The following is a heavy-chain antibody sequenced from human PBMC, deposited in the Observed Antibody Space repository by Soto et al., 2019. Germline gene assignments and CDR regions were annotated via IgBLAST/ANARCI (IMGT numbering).Heavy chain of an antibody. CDR3: AGILQPFLNYGMDV. Sequence: GGSLRLSCAASGFTFSSYSMNWVRQAPGKGLEWVSYISSSSSTIYYADSVKGRFTISRDNAKNSLYLQMNSLRDEDTAVYYCAGILQPFLNYGMDVWGQGTTVTVS. J-gene: IGHJ6*02. CDR2: ISSSSSTI. CDR1: GFTFSSYS. V-gene: IGHV3-48*02. D-gene: IGHD4-4*01.